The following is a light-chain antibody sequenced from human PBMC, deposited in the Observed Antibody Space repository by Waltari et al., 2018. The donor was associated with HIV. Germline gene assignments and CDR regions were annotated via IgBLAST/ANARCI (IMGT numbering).Light chain of an antibody. V-gene: IGKV3-20*01. J-gene: IGKJ2*01. CDR2: AAA. Sequence: ENVLTQSPGTLSLSPGDRATLSGRASRSVSSNYLTWYQQRPGQAPRLLLYAAATRATAIPDRFSGSGSGTDFTLTISGLEPEDFAVYYCQQYGTSPYTFGQGTKVEI. CDR1: RSVSSNY. CDR3: QQYGTSPYT.